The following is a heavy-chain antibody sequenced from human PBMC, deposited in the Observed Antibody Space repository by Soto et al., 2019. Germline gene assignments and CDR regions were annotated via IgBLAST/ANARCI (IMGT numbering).Heavy chain of an antibody. CDR3: AREHTLHTIIPYYFDY. Sequence: QVQLVQSGAEVKKPGSSVKVSCKASGGTFSSYTISWVRQAPGQGLEWMGRIIPILGIANYAQKFQGRVTITADKSTSTAYMELSSLRSEDTAVYYCAREHTLHTIIPYYFDYWGQGPWSPSPQ. V-gene: IGHV1-69*08. CDR1: GGTFSSYT. J-gene: IGHJ4*02. D-gene: IGHD3-10*01. CDR2: IIPILGIA.